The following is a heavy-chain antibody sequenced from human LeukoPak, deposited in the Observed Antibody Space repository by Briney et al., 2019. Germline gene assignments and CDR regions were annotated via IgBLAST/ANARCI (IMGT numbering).Heavy chain of an antibody. CDR3: ARGPYSGSYYYYYMDV. CDR1: VYTFTSYD. J-gene: IGHJ6*03. Sequence: ASVKVSCKASVYTFTSYDINWVRQATGQGLEGMGWMNPNSGNAGYAKKFQSRVTMTRLTSISKAYMEMSRLRSADAAVYYCARGPYSGSYYYYYMDVWGKGTTVTVSS. V-gene: IGHV1-8*01. D-gene: IGHD1-26*01. CDR2: MNPNSGNA.